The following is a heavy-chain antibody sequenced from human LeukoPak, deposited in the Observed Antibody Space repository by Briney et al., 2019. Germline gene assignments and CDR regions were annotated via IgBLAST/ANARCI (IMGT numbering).Heavy chain of an antibody. Sequence: ASAKVSCKASGYTFTSYYMHWVRQAPGQGLEWMGIINPSGGTTTYAQKFQGRVTMTRDTSTSTVYMELSSLRSEDTAVYYCARGGDIVVVEAAVTDFDYWGQGTLVTVSS. CDR1: GYTFTSYY. V-gene: IGHV1-46*01. CDR2: INPSGGTT. D-gene: IGHD2-15*01. CDR3: ARGGDIVVVEAAVTDFDY. J-gene: IGHJ4*02.